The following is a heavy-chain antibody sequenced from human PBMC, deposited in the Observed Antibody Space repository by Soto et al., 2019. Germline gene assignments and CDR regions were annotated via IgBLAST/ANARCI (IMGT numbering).Heavy chain of an antibody. CDR2: ISYDGSNK. Sequence: GGSLRLSCAASGFTFSSYGMHWVRQAPGKGLEWVAVISYDGSNKYYADSVKGRFTISRDNSKNTLYLQMNSLRAEDTAVYYCAKEVHDYGDYLNYFDYWGQGTLVTVSS. J-gene: IGHJ4*02. CDR1: GFTFSSYG. CDR3: AKEVHDYGDYLNYFDY. D-gene: IGHD4-17*01. V-gene: IGHV3-30*18.